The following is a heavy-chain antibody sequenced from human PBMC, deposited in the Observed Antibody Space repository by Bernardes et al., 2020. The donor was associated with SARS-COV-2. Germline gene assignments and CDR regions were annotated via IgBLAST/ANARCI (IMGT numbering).Heavy chain of an antibody. CDR2: IYNSGST. Sequence: SETLSLTCTVSGGSISSYYWSWIRQPPGSGLEWIGYIYNSGSTNYNPSLKSRVTISVDTSKNQFSLKLTSVTAADTAMYYCARDRGYCSGGSCYGALDFWGQGTMVTVSS. D-gene: IGHD2-15*01. V-gene: IGHV4-59*01. CDR3: ARDRGYCSGGSCYGALDF. J-gene: IGHJ3*01. CDR1: GGSISSYY.